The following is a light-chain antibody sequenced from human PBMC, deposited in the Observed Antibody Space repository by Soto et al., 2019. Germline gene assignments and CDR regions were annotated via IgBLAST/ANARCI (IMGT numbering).Light chain of an antibody. Sequence: QSVLTQPAPVSGSPGQSITISCTGTSSDVGGYNYVSWYQQHPGKAPKLMIYDVSNRPSGVSNRFSGSKSGNTASLTISGLQAEDEAGYYCSSYTSSSTLYVFGTGTKVTVL. V-gene: IGLV2-14*01. CDR1: SSDVGGYNY. J-gene: IGLJ1*01. CDR3: SSYTSSSTLYV. CDR2: DVS.